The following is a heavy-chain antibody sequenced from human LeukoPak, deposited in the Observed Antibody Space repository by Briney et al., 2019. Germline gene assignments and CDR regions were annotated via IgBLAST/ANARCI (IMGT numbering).Heavy chain of an antibody. D-gene: IGHD3-22*01. CDR1: GFTFRNYA. CDR2: ITGDGGTT. CDR3: ARIYYDRGGHYYDY. Sequence: GGSLRLSCAASGFTFRNYAMHWVRQAPGEGLEYVSAITGDGGTTYYARSVKDRFTISRDNSKNTLYLQMGSLRTEDMAVYYCARIYYDRGGHYYDYWGQGTLVTVSS. J-gene: IGHJ4*02. V-gene: IGHV3-64*01.